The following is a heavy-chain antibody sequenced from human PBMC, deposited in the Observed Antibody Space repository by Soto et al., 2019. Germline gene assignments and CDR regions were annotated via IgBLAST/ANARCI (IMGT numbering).Heavy chain of an antibody. Sequence: GGSLRLSCAASGFSFSDYWMHWVRQAPGKGLVWVSCIDTDGSTTTCADSVKGQFTISRDNVKNTLYLQMDSLRAEDTALYYCSRGGGFSGNYLGGQGTLVTVSS. CDR3: SRGGGFSGNYL. J-gene: IGHJ4*02. V-gene: IGHV3-74*01. CDR1: GFSFSDYW. CDR2: IDTDGSTT. D-gene: IGHD1-26*01.